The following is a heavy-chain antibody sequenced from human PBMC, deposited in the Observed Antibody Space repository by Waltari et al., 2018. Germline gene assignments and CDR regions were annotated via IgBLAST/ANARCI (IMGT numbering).Heavy chain of an antibody. V-gene: IGHV5-51*01. CDR2: IYPGDSDT. Sequence: EVQLVQSGAEVKKPGESLKISCKGSGYSFTSCWIGWVRQMPGKGLEWMGIIYPGDSDTRYSPSFQGQVTISADKSISTAYLQWSSLKASDTAMYYCARNPTDYYDSSDAFDICGQGTMVTVSS. D-gene: IGHD3-22*01. CDR3: ARNPTDYYDSSDAFDI. J-gene: IGHJ3*02. CDR1: GYSFTSCW.